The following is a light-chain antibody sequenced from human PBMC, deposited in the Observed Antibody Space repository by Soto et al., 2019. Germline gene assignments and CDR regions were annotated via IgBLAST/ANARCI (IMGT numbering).Light chain of an antibody. CDR3: QQYNSYWT. J-gene: IGKJ1*01. V-gene: IGKV1-5*03. CDR1: QSISSW. Sequence: DIQRTKSPSNLSASVGYSVTITCRASQSISSWLAWYQQKPGKAPKLLIYKASSLESGVPSRFSGSGSGTEFTPTISSLQPDDFATYYCQQYNSYWTVGQVTKVEI. CDR2: KAS.